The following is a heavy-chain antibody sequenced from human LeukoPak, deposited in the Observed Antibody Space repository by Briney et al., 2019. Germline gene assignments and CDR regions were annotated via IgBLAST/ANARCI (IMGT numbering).Heavy chain of an antibody. CDR1: GFTVSSNY. J-gene: IGHJ6*03. CDR3: AGVVEGASYMDV. D-gene: IGHD1-26*01. Sequence: GGSLXLSCAASGFTVSSNYMSWVRQAPGKGXEWGSVIYSGGSTYYADSVKGRFTISRDNSKNTRYLQMNSLRAEDTAVYYGAGVVEGASYMDVWGKGTTVTVSS. V-gene: IGHV3-53*01. CDR2: IYSGGST.